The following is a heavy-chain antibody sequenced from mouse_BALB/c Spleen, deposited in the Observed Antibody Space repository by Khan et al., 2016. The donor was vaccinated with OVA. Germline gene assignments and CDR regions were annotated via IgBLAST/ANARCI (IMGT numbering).Heavy chain of an antibody. Sequence: QVQLKESGPGPVAPSQSLSITCTISGFSLTSYGVHWVRQPAGKGLEWLVMIWSDGRTTYNSALKSRLSISKDNSKSQVFLKVNSLQTDDTAIYYCARQVYPGYFDVWGAGTTVTVSS. CDR3: ARQVYPGYFDV. CDR2: IWSDGRT. CDR1: GFSLTSYG. J-gene: IGHJ1*01. V-gene: IGHV2-6-1*01. D-gene: IGHD2-1*01.